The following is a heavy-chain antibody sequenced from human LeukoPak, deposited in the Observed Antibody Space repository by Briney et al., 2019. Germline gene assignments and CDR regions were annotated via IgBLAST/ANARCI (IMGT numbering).Heavy chain of an antibody. CDR3: ATRLRSGSYFWFDP. J-gene: IGHJ5*02. D-gene: IGHD3-10*01. CDR2: ISAYNGNT. CDR1: GYNFNAYY. V-gene: IGHV1-18*04. Sequence: ASVKVSCKASGYNFNAYYMHWVRQAPGQGLEWMGWISAYNGNTNYAQKLQGRVTMTTDTSTSTAYMELRSLRSDDTAVYYCATRLRSGSYFWFDPWGQGTLVTVSS.